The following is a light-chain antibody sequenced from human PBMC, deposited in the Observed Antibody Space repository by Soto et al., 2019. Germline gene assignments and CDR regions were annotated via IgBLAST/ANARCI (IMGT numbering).Light chain of an antibody. CDR1: QTISSW. CDR2: KAS. Sequence: DIQMTQSPSTLSVSVGDRVTITCGASQTISSWLDWYQQKPGKAPKLLIYKASTLKSGVPSRLSGSGYGTEFTITISSMQNDDFATYYCQHYNSYSEAFGQGTQVDIK. CDR3: QHYNSYSEA. J-gene: IGKJ1*01. V-gene: IGKV1-5*03.